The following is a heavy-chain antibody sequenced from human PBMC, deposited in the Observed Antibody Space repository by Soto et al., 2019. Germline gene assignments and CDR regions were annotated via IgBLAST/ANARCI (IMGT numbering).Heavy chain of an antibody. Sequence: QVQLVQSGAEVKNPGASVKVSCKASGYTFTRYGIGWARQAPGQGLEWMGWINTYNGNTNYAQNVQGRVTLTTDTSTSTAYMALRRLRSNDPAIYYCAMVDVYVTPSPQDVWGQGTTVIVSS. CDR2: INTYNGNT. D-gene: IGHD3-16*01. CDR3: AMVDVYVTPSPQDV. V-gene: IGHV1-18*01. J-gene: IGHJ6*02. CDR1: GYTFTRYG.